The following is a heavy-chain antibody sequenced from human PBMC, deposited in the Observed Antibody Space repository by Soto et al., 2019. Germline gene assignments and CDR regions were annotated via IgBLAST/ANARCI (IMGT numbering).Heavy chain of an antibody. J-gene: IGHJ6*03. Sequence: VQLLESGGGLVQWGGSLRLSCVTSGFTFSTYGMTWVRQAPGKGLEWVSYGGSGGSRYYAESVKGRFTISRDNSKNTLSLEMNRLRAEDTATYYCVKFRGRAYPYYYMDVWGKGTTVTVSS. CDR1: GFTFSTYG. V-gene: IGHV3-23*01. CDR2: GGSGGSR. CDR3: VKFRGRAYPYYYMDV. D-gene: IGHD3-10*01.